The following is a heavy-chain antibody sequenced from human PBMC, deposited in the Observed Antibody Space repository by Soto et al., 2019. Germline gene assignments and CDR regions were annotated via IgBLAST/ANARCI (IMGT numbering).Heavy chain of an antibody. CDR2: ISGSGGST. CDR3: ANPRHSGYAVASRFDY. D-gene: IGHD5-12*01. CDR1: GFTFSSYA. V-gene: IGHV3-23*01. Sequence: EVQLLESGGGLVQPGGSLRLSCAASGFTFSSYAMSWVRQAPGKGLEWVSAISGSGGSTYYADSVKGRFTISRDNSKNALYLQMKSLRAEDTGVYYCANPRHSGYAVASRFDYWGQGTLVTVSS. J-gene: IGHJ4*02.